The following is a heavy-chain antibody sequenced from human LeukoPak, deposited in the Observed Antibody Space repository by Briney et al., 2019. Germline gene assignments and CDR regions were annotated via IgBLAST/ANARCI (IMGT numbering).Heavy chain of an antibody. D-gene: IGHD3-16*01. J-gene: IGHJ3*02. CDR2: IRRGANSYTT. CDR1: GFTFSDYI. CDR3: SRDGGEGGNSAFDI. V-gene: IGHV3-72*01. Sequence: GGSLRLSCAASGFTFSDYILDWVRQAPGKGREWVGRIRRGANSYTTEYAASVKGRFTISRDDSKNSLYLHMNSLKTEDTAVYHCSRDGGEGGNSAFDIWGQGTMVTVSS.